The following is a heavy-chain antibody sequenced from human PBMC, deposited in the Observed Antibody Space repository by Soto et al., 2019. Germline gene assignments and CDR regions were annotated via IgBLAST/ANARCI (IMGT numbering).Heavy chain of an antibody. CDR1: GLTVRGKKY. D-gene: IGHD1-1*01. CDR2: LYDVDGS. V-gene: IGHV3-53*01. CDR3: ATWHEREHAYDV. Sequence: DVQLVESGGGLMQPGESLRLSCAASGLTVRGKKYVAWVRQGPGKGLEWVSALYDVDGSFYADSVKGRFTTSSDSSKTTVYLQMNGLRPDDTAVYYCATWHEREHAYDVWGQGTTVTVSS. J-gene: IGHJ3*01.